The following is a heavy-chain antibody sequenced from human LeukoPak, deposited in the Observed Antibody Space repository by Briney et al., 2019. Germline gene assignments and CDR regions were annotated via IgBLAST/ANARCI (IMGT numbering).Heavy chain of an antibody. V-gene: IGHV4-30-4*08. D-gene: IGHD4-23*01. J-gene: IGHJ4*02. CDR1: GGSISSGDYY. Sequence: SETLSLTCTVSGGSISSGDYYWNWIRQPPGKGLEWIGYIHYSGSTYYNPSLKSRVTISVDTSKNQFSLKLSSVTAADTAVYYCASATMVVTPRYFDYWGQGTLVTVSS. CDR2: IHYSGST. CDR3: ASATMVVTPRYFDY.